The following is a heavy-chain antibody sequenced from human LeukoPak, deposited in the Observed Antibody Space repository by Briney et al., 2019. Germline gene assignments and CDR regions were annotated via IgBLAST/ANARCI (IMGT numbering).Heavy chain of an antibody. Sequence: GGSLRLSCAASGFIFSSYWMSWVRQAPGKGLEWVANIQEDGSRNYYVDSVKGRFTISRDNAKKSLYLQMNSLRAEDTAVYYCARDGVTSSVVYWGQGTLVTVSS. J-gene: IGHJ4*02. CDR1: GFIFSSYW. V-gene: IGHV3-7*01. CDR3: ARDGVTSSVVY. D-gene: IGHD2-21*02. CDR2: IQEDGSRN.